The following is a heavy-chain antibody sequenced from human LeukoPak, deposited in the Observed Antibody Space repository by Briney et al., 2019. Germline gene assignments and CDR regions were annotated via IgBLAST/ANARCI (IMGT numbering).Heavy chain of an antibody. J-gene: IGHJ4*02. Sequence: GGSLRLSCAASGFIVTDAWMNWVRQAPGKGLEGISYISGSSGIIKYADSVKGRFTISRDNAQNSLYLQMNSLRAEDTAVYYCARDYDHSFDYWGQGILVTVSS. CDR2: ISGSSGII. CDR3: ARDYDHSFDY. V-gene: IGHV3-48*01. D-gene: IGHD3-3*01. CDR1: GFIVTDAW.